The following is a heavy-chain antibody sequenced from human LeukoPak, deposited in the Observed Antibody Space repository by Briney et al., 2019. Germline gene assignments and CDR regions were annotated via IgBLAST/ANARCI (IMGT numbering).Heavy chain of an antibody. Sequence: PSETLSLTCAVSGASISSNNWWSWVRQPPGKGLEWIGSIYDSGSTYYNPSLKSRVTISVDTSKNQFSLKLNSVTAADTAVYYCARHYGPWGQGTLVTVSS. J-gene: IGHJ5*02. V-gene: IGHV4-39*01. CDR2: IYDSGST. D-gene: IGHD3-10*01. CDR1: GASISSNNW. CDR3: ARHYGP.